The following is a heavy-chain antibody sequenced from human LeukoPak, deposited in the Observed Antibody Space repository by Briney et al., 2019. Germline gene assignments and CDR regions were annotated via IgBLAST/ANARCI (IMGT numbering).Heavy chain of an antibody. CDR1: GGSISSGGYY. J-gene: IGHJ4*02. D-gene: IGHD1-26*01. V-gene: IGHV4-31*03. CDR2: IYHSGKT. CDR3: ARGQWELPD. Sequence: SETLSLTCTVSGGSISSGGYYWSWLRQHPGRGLEWIANIYHSGKTDYNPSLKTRVTISLDTSKNQFSLKLSSVTAADTAVYYCARGQWELPDWGQGTLVTVSS.